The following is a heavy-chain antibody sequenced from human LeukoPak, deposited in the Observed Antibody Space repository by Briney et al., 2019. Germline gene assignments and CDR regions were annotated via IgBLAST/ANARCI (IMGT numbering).Heavy chain of an antibody. Sequence: GESLKISCKGSGYSFTSYWIGWVRQMPGEGLEWMGIIYPGDSDTRYSPSFQGQVTISADKSISTAYLQWSSLKASDTAMYYCARHRDTAMVKGGRNYYYYGMDVWGQGTTVTVSS. CDR1: GYSFTSYW. J-gene: IGHJ6*02. CDR3: ARHRDTAMVKGGRNYYYYGMDV. CDR2: IYPGDSDT. D-gene: IGHD5-18*01. V-gene: IGHV5-51*01.